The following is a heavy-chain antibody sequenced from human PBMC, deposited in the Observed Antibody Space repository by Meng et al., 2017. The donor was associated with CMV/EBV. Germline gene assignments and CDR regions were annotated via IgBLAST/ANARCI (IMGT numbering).Heavy chain of an antibody. CDR2: ISWNSGSI. Sequence: GGSLRLSCAASGFTFSSYAMHWVRQAPGKGLEWVSGISWNSGSIGYADSVKGRFTISRDNAKNSLYLQMNSLRAEDTALYYCASWGGVVPADYWGQGTLVTVSS. D-gene: IGHD2-2*01. J-gene: IGHJ4*02. V-gene: IGHV3-9*01. CDR3: ASWGGVVPADY. CDR1: GFTFSSYA.